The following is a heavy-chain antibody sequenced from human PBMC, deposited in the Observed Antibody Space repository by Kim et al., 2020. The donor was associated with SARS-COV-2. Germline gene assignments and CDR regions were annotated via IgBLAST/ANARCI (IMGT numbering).Heavy chain of an antibody. J-gene: IGHJ3*02. V-gene: IGHV3-11*03. CDR3: ARSILRGVDAFDI. Sequence: YADSVKGRFTISRDNAKNSLYLQMNSLRAEDTAVYYCARSILRGVDAFDIWGQGTMVTVSS. D-gene: IGHD3-16*01.